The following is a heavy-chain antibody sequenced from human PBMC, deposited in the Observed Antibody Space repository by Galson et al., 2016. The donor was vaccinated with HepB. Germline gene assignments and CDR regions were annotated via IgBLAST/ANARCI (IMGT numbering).Heavy chain of an antibody. CDR2: VTGSGCWT. V-gene: IGHV3-23*01. J-gene: IGHJ3*01. Sequence: SLRLSCAASGFTFSTYAMTWVRQAPGKGLEWVSSVTGSGCWTYYADSVKGRLTISRDNSKNTLYLQMNSLRAEDTAVYYCARDPNGDYFGAFDFWGQGTMVTVSS. D-gene: IGHD4-17*01. CDR3: ARDPNGDYFGAFDF. CDR1: GFTFSTYA.